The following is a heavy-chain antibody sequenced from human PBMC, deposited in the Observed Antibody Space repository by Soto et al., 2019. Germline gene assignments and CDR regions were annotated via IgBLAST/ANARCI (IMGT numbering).Heavy chain of an antibody. D-gene: IGHD2-15*01. J-gene: IGHJ6*02. CDR2: ISSSSSYI. CDR3: ARDQVVVAATFLYYYGMDV. Sequence: PGGSLRLSCAASGFTFSSYSMNWVRQAPGKGLEWVSSISSSSSYIYYADSVKGRFTISRDNAKNSLYLQMNSLRAEDTAVYYCARDQVVVAATFLYYYGMDVWGQGTTVTVSS. CDR1: GFTFSSYS. V-gene: IGHV3-21*01.